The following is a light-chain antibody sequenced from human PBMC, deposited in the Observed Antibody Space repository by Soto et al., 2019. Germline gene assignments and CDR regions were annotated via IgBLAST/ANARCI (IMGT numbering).Light chain of an antibody. Sequence: DIQITQSPPTLSVSLVDRVTITCRASQTISSWLAWYQQKPGKAPKLLIYKASGLESGVPSRFSGSGSGTDFTLTISSLQPDDFATYYCQQYDSYSPLTFGGGTKVDIK. J-gene: IGKJ4*01. CDR3: QQYDSYSPLT. CDR1: QTISSW. CDR2: KAS. V-gene: IGKV1-5*03.